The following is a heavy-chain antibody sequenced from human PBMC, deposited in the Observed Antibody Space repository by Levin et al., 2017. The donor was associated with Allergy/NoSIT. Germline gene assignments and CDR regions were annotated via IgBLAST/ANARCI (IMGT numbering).Heavy chain of an antibody. CDR3: ARVVGGCSSTSCFFDP. J-gene: IGHJ5*02. Sequence: PSETLSLTCGVSGASIISSNWWNWVRQPPGKGLEWIGEIYHTGTTNYNPSLKSRVTISVDESKNQFSLKVNSVTAADTAVYYCARVVGGCSSTSCFFDPWGQGTLVTVSS. CDR2: IYHTGTT. V-gene: IGHV4-4*02. CDR1: GASIISSNW. D-gene: IGHD2-2*01.